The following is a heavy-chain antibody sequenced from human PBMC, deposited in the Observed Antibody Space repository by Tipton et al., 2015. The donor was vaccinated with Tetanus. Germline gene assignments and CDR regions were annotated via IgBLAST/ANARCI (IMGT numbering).Heavy chain of an antibody. CDR2: IYSPGTT. V-gene: IGHV4-31*03. J-gene: IGHJ6*02. Sequence: TLSLTCNVFGASINAGGYLWTWVRQHPGKGLEWIGYIYSPGTTSYAPSLRGRATISFDSVKNHFSLSLSSVTAADTAMYYCARDGGNYFYYGMNVWGQGAAVTVSS. CDR1: GASINAGGYL. CDR3: ARDGGNYFYYGMNV.